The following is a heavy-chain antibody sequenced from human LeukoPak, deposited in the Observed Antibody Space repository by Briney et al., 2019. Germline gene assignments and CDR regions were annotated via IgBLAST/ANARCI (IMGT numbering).Heavy chain of an antibody. CDR1: GGSISSYY. D-gene: IGHD3-10*01. Sequence: SETLSLTCTVSGGSISSYYWSWIRQPPGKGLEWIGSIYHSGSTYYNPSLKSRVTISVDTSKNQFSLKLSSVTAADTAVYYCARLWFGELNWFDPWGQGTLVTVSS. V-gene: IGHV4-59*08. CDR2: IYHSGST. J-gene: IGHJ5*02. CDR3: ARLWFGELNWFDP.